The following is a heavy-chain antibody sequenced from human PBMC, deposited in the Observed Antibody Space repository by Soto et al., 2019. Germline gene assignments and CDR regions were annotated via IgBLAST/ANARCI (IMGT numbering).Heavy chain of an antibody. CDR1: GFSLSTSGVG. CDR3: AHLNYYDSIGGYSRSFDH. D-gene: IGHD3-22*01. Sequence: QGTLKESGPTLVKPTQTLTLTCSFSGFSLSTSGVGVGWIRQSPGKALEWLALIYWSGDEHYRPSLKSRLSITKDTSKNDVVLTMTNLDPVDTATYYCAHLNYYDSIGGYSRSFDHWGQGTLVTVSS. J-gene: IGHJ4*02. CDR2: IYWSGDE. V-gene: IGHV2-5*01.